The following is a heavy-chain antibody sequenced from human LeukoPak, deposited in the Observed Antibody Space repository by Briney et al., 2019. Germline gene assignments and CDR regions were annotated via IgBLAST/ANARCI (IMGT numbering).Heavy chain of an antibody. CDR2: ISSSGSTI. J-gene: IGHJ4*02. Sequence: PGGSLRLSCAASGFTFSSYEMNWVRQAPGKGLEWVSYISSSGSTIYYADSVKGRFTISRDNAKNTLYLQMNSLRAEDTAVYYCARVSRESFDYWGQGTLVTVSS. V-gene: IGHV3-48*03. CDR1: GFTFSSYE. CDR3: ARVSRESFDY.